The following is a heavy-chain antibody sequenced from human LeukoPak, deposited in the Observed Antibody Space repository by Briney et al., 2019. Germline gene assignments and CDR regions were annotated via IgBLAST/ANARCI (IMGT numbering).Heavy chain of an antibody. CDR2: ISSSGSVI. J-gene: IGHJ4*02. CDR3: ANLGSMVRGVDYY. V-gene: IGHV3-48*03. D-gene: IGHD3-10*01. Sequence: QPGGSLRLSCAASGFTFSIYEMNWVRQAPGKGLEWVSYISSSGSVIYYADSVKGRFTISRDNAKNSLYLQMDSLRAEDTAVYYCANLGSMVRGVDYYWGQGTLVTVSS. CDR1: GFTFSIYE.